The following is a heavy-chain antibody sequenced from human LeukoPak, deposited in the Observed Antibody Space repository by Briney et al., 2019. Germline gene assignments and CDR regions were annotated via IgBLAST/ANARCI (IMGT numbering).Heavy chain of an antibody. CDR2: IYHSGST. Sequence: SQTLSLTCAVSGGSISSGGYSWSWIRQPPGKGLEWIGYIYHSGSTYYNPSLKSRVTISVDRSKNQFSLKLSSVTAADTAVYYCARGNDYGDYEWFDPWGQGTLVTVSS. V-gene: IGHV4-30-2*01. CDR3: ARGNDYGDYEWFDP. J-gene: IGHJ5*02. CDR1: GGSISSGGYS. D-gene: IGHD4-17*01.